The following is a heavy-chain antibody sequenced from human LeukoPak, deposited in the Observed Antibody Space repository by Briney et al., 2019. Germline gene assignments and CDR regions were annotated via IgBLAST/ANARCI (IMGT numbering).Heavy chain of an antibody. CDR2: IYYSGST. Sequence: SETLSLTCTVSGGSISSYYWSWIRQPPGKGLEWIGYIYYSGSTNYNPSLKSRVTISVDTSKNQFSLKLSSVTAADTAVYYCARTFYCGGDCYSYYYYYYMDVWGKGTTVTVPS. CDR3: ARTFYCGGDCYSYYYYYYMDV. J-gene: IGHJ6*03. CDR1: GGSISSYY. D-gene: IGHD2-21*02. V-gene: IGHV4-59*01.